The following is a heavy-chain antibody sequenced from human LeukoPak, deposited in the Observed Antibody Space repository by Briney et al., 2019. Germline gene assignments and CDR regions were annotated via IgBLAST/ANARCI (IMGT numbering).Heavy chain of an antibody. V-gene: IGHV3-48*02. J-gene: IGHJ4*02. CDR2: ISSSSGTI. D-gene: IGHD3-10*01. CDR1: GFTLSTYS. Sequence: GGCLRLSRAASGFTLSTYSMKWVRQAPGKGLEWVSYISSSSGTIYYADSVKGRFTISRDNAKNSLYLQTNGLRDEDTAVYYCARDQSDYYGSGSYSEGSYWGQGTLVTVS. CDR3: ARDQSDYYGSGSYSEGSY.